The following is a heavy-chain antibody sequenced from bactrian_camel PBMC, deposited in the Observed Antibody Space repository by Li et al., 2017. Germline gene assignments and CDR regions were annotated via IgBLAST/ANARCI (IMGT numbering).Heavy chain of an antibody. CDR3: AAEFRSNYGSWLRGTCGSSFSRSTGDGFGY. J-gene: IGHJ6*01. D-gene: IGHD7*01. CDR1: GFTYSSYC. CDR2: IDSDGST. Sequence: QVQLVESGGGLVQPGGSLRLSCAASGFTYSSYCVGWFRQAPGKEREGVAAIDSDGSTYYADSVKGRFTVSKDNAKNTPYLQMDNLRPEDTAMYYCAAEFRSNYGSWLRGTCGSSFSRSTGDGFGYWGRGTQVTVS. V-gene: IGHV3S1*01.